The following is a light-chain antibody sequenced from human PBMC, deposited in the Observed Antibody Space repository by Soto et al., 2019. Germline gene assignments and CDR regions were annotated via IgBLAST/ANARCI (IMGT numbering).Light chain of an antibody. Sequence: SVLTQPPSASWSPGQSVAISCTGTSSDVGGYNYVSWYQQHPGKAPKLMIYEVNKRPSGVPDRFSGSKSGNTASLTVSGLQAEDEADYYCSSYAGSSNVFGTGTKGTVL. CDR3: SSYAGSSNV. CDR1: SSDVGGYNY. V-gene: IGLV2-8*01. J-gene: IGLJ1*01. CDR2: EVN.